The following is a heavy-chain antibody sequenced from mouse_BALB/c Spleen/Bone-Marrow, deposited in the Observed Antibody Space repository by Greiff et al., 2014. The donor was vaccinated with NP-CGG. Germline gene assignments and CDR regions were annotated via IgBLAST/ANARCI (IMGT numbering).Heavy chain of an antibody. V-gene: IGHV1S30*01. Sequence: EVKLQESGPELVKPGPSVKISCKASGYSFTGYYMHWVKQSHGKSLEWIGEINPYNGGTSYNQKSKGKATLTVDTSSSTAFMELHSLTSEDSLVYYCARQLYGNYAYWGQGTLVTVSA. CDR3: ARQLYGNYAY. D-gene: IGHD2-10*02. CDR1: GYSFTGYY. J-gene: IGHJ3*01. CDR2: INPYNGGT.